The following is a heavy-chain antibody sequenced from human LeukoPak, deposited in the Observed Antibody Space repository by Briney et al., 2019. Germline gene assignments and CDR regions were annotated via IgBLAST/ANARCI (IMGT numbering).Heavy chain of an antibody. D-gene: IGHD3-3*01. J-gene: IGHJ1*01. Sequence: PRASVKVSCKASGYTFTGYYMHWVRQAPGQGLEWMGLINPSGGSTTYAQKFQGRVTMTRDTSTSTVHMELSSLRSEDTAVYYCAIQKGTIFGDVSPLSKHFHHWGQGTLVTVSS. CDR3: AIQKGTIFGDVSPLSKHFHH. CDR1: GYTFTGYY. CDR2: INPSGGST. V-gene: IGHV1-46*01.